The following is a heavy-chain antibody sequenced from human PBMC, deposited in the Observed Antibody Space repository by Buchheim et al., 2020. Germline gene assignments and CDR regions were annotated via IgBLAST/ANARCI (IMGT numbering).Heavy chain of an antibody. D-gene: IGHD3-9*01. J-gene: IGHJ4*02. V-gene: IGHV3-33*01. CDR2: IWYDGSNK. CDR3: ARDYGGDDILTGFDLDFDY. CDR1: GFTFSSYG. Sequence: QVQLVESGGGVVQPGRSLRLSCAASGFTFSSYGMHWVRQAPGKGLEWVAVIWYDGSNKYYADSVKGRFTISRDNSKNKLYLQMNSLRAEDTAVYYCARDYGGDDILTGFDLDFDYWGQGTL.